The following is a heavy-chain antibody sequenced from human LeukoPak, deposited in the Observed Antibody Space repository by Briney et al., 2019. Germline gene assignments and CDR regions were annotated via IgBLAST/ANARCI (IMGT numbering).Heavy chain of an antibody. Sequence: PSETLSLTCTVSGGSISSGSYYWSWIRQPAGKGLEWIGRIYTSGSTNYNPSLKSRVTISVDTSKNQFSLKLSSVTAADTAVYYCARSPLMIVVSPGYYYYMDVWGKGTTVTVSS. CDR3: ARSPLMIVVSPGYYYYMDV. J-gene: IGHJ6*03. V-gene: IGHV4-61*02. CDR1: GGSISSGSYY. D-gene: IGHD3-22*01. CDR2: IYTSGST.